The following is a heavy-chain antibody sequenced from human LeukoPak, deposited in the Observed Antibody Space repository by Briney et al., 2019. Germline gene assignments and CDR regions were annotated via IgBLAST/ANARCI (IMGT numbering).Heavy chain of an antibody. Sequence: ASVKVSCKASGCIFTSYDINWVRQAAGQGLDWIGWMNPSSGATDYTQKFKGRVTFTRDTSTSTAYMELSSLGSEDTAVYYCARSGFGGNVNFDLWGQGTLVTVSS. CDR2: MNPSSGAT. J-gene: IGHJ4*02. D-gene: IGHD4-23*01. CDR3: ARSGFGGNVNFDL. V-gene: IGHV1-8*02. CDR1: GCIFTSYD.